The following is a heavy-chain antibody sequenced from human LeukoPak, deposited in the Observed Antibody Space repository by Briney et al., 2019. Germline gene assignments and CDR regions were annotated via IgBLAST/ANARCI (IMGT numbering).Heavy chain of an antibody. J-gene: IGHJ6*02. D-gene: IGHD3-22*01. CDR1: GGTFSSYA. Sequence: SVKVSCKASGGTFSSYAISWVRQAPGQGLEWMGGIIPIFGTANYAQKLQGRVTMTTDTSTSTAYMELRSLRSDDTAVYYCARDHYYDSSGYSFYYYYYGMDVWGQGTTVTVSS. V-gene: IGHV1-69*05. CDR3: ARDHYYDSSGYSFYYYYYGMDV. CDR2: IIPIFGTA.